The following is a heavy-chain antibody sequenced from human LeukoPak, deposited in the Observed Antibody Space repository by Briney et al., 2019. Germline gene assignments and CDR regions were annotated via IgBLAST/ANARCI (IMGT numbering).Heavy chain of an antibody. CDR1: GFSFSDYS. D-gene: IGHD5-18*01. J-gene: IGHJ4*02. CDR3: ARDRCGYSYDYGLTFSLGY. CDR2: ISSSSSYT. Sequence: GGPLRLACAASGFSFSDYSVSWIRQAPGKGLGWVSYISSSSSYTNYADSVKGRFTISRDNAKNSLYLQMNSLRAEDTAVYYCARDRCGYSYDYGLTFSLGYWGQGTLVTVSS. V-gene: IGHV3-11*06.